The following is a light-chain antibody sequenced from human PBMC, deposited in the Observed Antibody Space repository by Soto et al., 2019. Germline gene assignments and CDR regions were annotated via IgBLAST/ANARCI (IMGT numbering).Light chain of an antibody. CDR1: NIGSKS. CDR2: YDS. J-gene: IGLJ2*01. CDR3: QVWDSSSDHVV. V-gene: IGLV3-21*01. Sequence: SYELTQAPSVSVAPGKTARITCGGNNIGSKSVEWYQQKPGQAPVLVIYYDSDRPSGIPERFSGSNSGNTATLTISRVEAGDEADYYCQVWDSSSDHVVFGGGTKVTVL.